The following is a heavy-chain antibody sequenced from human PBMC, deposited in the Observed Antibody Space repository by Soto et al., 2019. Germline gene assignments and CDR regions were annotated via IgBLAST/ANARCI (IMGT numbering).Heavy chain of an antibody. J-gene: IGHJ4*02. V-gene: IGHV1-69*11. D-gene: IGHD3-3*01. CDR3: ARGSKVTFFGLNSLEH. CDR1: GGTLSNYD. CDR2: IIPMLGTT. Sequence: QVQLVQSGAEVKKPGSSVKVSCKASGGTLSNYDINWVRQAPGQGLEWMGGIIPMLGTTNYAQKYQGRVTITADESTTTAYMELSSLGSEDTAVYYCARGSKVTFFGLNSLEHWGQGTLVAVSS.